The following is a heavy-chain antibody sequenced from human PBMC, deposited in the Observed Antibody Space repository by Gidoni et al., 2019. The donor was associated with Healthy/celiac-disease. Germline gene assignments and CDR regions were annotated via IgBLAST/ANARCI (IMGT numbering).Heavy chain of an antibody. CDR2: IYYSGST. J-gene: IGHJ6*02. CDR1: GGSISSYY. Sequence: QVQLQESGPGLVKPSETLSLTCTVSGGSISSYYWSWIRQPPGKGLEWIGYIYYSGSTNYNPSLKSRVTISVDTSKNQFSLKLSSVTAADTAVYYCASLSGVRGANYYYYGMDVWGQGTTVTVSS. CDR3: ASLSGVRGANYYYYGMDV. D-gene: IGHD3-10*01. V-gene: IGHV4-59*01.